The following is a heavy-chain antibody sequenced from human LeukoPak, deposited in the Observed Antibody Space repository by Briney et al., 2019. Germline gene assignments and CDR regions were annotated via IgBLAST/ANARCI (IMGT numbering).Heavy chain of an antibody. CDR3: AKVILAYCGGDCYSPNAFDI. Sequence: PGGSLRLSCAASGFTFSSYAMSWVRQAPGKGLEWVSAISGSGGSTYYADSVKGRFTISRDNSKNTLYLQMNSLRAEDTAVYYCAKVILAYCGGDCYSPNAFDIWGQGTMVTVSS. J-gene: IGHJ3*02. D-gene: IGHD2-21*02. V-gene: IGHV3-23*01. CDR2: ISGSGGST. CDR1: GFTFSSYA.